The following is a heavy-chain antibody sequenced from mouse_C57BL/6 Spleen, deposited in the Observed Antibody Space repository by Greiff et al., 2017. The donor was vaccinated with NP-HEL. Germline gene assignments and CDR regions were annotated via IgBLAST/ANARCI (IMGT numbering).Heavy chain of an antibody. CDR2: INPSTGGT. Sequence: EVQLQQSGPELVKPGASVKISCKASGYSFTGYYMNWVKQSPEKSLEWIGEINPSTGGTTYNQKFKAKATLTVDKSSSTAYMQLKSLTSEDSAVYYCARGGKYYGSSYGGYWGQGTTLTVSS. CDR1: GYSFTGYY. D-gene: IGHD1-1*01. J-gene: IGHJ2*01. CDR3: ARGGKYYGSSYGGY. V-gene: IGHV1-42*01.